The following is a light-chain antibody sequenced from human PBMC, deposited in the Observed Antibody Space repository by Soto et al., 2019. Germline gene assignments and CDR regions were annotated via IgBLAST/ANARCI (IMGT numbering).Light chain of an antibody. J-gene: IGLJ2*01. V-gene: IGLV1-47*02. CDR1: TSNIGSNF. CDR3: AAWDDSLSGVV. Sequence: QSVLTQPPSASGTPGQRVTISCSGSTSNIGSNFVFWYQQLPGTAPTLLIYSNNQRPSGVPDRFSGSKSGTSVSLAISGLRSEDEADYFCAAWDDSLSGVVFGGWTKLTVL. CDR2: SNN.